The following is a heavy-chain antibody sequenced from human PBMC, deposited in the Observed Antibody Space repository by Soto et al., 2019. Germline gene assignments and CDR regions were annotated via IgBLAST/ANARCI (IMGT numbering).Heavy chain of an antibody. CDR2: IKSKTDGGTT. CDR1: GFTFSNAW. J-gene: IGHJ4*02. CDR3: STDGSISVGTNFDA. Sequence: GGSLRLSCAASGFTFSNAWMSWVRQAPGKGLEWVGRIKSKTDGGTTDYAAPGKGRFTISRDDSKNTLYLQMNSRKTEDTSFYYCSTDGSISVGTNFDARGEGTLVTVSS. D-gene: IGHD2-2*01. V-gene: IGHV3-15*01.